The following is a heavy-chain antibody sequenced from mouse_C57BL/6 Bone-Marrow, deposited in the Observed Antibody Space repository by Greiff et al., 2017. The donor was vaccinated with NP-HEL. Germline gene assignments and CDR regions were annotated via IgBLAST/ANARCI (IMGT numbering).Heavy chain of an antibody. CDR3: APIYDGYSYAMDY. Sequence: VHVKQSGAELVKPGASVKLSCTASGFNIKDYYMHWVKQRTEQGLEWIERIDPEDGETKYAPKFQGKATITADTSSNTAYLQLSSLTSEDTAVYYCAPIYDGYSYAMDYWGQGTSVTVSS. CDR2: IDPEDGET. D-gene: IGHD2-3*01. V-gene: IGHV14-2*01. J-gene: IGHJ4*01. CDR1: GFNIKDYY.